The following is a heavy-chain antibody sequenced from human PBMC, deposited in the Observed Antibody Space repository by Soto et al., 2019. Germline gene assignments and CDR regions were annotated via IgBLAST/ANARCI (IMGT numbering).Heavy chain of an antibody. J-gene: IGHJ6*03. Sequence: PSETLSLTCTVSGGSISSYYWSWIRQPPGKGLEWIGYIYYSGSTNYNPSLKSRVTISVDMSKNQFSLKLSSVTAADTAVYYCARQGITGTISGYYYYYMDVWGKGTTVTVS. D-gene: IGHD1-7*01. CDR3: ARQGITGTISGYYYYYMDV. CDR1: GGSISSYY. V-gene: IGHV4-59*08. CDR2: IYYSGST.